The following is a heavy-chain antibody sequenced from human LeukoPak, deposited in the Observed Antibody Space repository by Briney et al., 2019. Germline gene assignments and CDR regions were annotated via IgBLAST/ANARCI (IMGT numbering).Heavy chain of an antibody. Sequence: SETLSLTCTVSGGSISTFFWSWIRQPPGKGLEWIGSMHYSGDTKYNPSLKSRVSLSIETSKQQFSLRLSSVTAADTAVYYCARDLELERNRWNYFESWGQGTLATVSS. CDR3: ARDLELERNRWNYFES. V-gene: IGHV4-59*01. CDR2: MHYSGDT. CDR1: GGSISTFF. J-gene: IGHJ4*02. D-gene: IGHD1-1*01.